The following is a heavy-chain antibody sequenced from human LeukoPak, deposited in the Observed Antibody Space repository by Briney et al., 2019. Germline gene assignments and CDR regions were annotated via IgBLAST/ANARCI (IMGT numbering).Heavy chain of an antibody. CDR3: ARQFGLMRSYRHLDH. V-gene: IGHV4-59*08. CDR2: VYFNGDT. D-gene: IGHD3/OR15-3a*01. CDR1: GGSISSYY. J-gene: IGHJ4*02. Sequence: SETLSLTCNVSGGSISSYYWTWVRQPPGKTLQWIGNVYFNGDTNFNPSLKSRVTISVDTSNNQFSLKLISVTAADTAVYYCARQFGLMRSYRHLDHWGPGILVTVS.